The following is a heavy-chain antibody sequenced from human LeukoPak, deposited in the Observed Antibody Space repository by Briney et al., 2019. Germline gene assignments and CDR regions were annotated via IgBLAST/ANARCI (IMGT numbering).Heavy chain of an antibody. D-gene: IGHD3-10*01. CDR3: ARRYGSGSSGTFDY. CDR1: GGSISSGGYS. CDR2: IYYSGST. V-gene: IGHV4-61*08. Sequence: SETLSLTCAVSGGSISSGGYSWSWIRQPPGKGLEWIGYIYYSGSTNYNPSLKSRVTISVDTSKNQFSLKLSSVTAADTAVYYCARRYGSGSSGTFDYWGQGTLVTVSS. J-gene: IGHJ4*02.